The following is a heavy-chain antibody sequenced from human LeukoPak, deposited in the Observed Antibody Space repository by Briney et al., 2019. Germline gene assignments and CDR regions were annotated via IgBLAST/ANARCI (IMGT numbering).Heavy chain of an antibody. D-gene: IGHD4-17*01. CDR2: INPNSGGT. J-gene: IGHJ3*02. V-gene: IGHV1-2*06. CDR1: GYTSTGYY. Sequence: ASVKVSCKASGYTSTGYYMHWVRQAPGQGLEWMGRINPNSGGTNYAQKFQGRVTMTRDTSISTAYMELRSLRSDDTAVYYCARDRAYGDYASDDAFDIWGQGTMVTVSS. CDR3: ARDRAYGDYASDDAFDI.